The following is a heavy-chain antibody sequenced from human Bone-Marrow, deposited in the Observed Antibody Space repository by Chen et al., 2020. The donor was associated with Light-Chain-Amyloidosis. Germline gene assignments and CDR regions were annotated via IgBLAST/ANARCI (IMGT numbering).Heavy chain of an antibody. CDR2: LFSGGIP. CDR1: GGSITSYY. CDR3: ARDYALTMDL. D-gene: IGHD4-17*01. J-gene: IGHJ6*02. V-gene: IGHV4-4*07. Sequence: QMQLQESGPRLVKSSGTLSLTCTVSGGSITSYYWSWIRQPAGKGLEWIGRLFSGGIPGLNPSLKRRAAVSVDPSTNSFSLNLTALAVADTAVYCGARDYALTMDLWGQGISVVVSS.